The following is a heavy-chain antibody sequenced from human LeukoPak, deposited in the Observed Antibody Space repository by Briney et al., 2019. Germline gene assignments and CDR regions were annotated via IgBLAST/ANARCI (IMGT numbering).Heavy chain of an antibody. V-gene: IGHV3-30-3*01. J-gene: IGHJ4*02. CDR2: ISYDGSNK. CDR3: ARPRHIAAAGFFDY. CDR1: GFTFINYA. D-gene: IGHD6-13*01. Sequence: PGRSLRLSCAASGFTFINYAMHWVRQAPGKGLEWVALISYDGSNKYYADSVKSRFTISRDNSKNTLYLQMNSLRAEDTAVYYCARPRHIAAAGFFDYWGQGTLVTVSS.